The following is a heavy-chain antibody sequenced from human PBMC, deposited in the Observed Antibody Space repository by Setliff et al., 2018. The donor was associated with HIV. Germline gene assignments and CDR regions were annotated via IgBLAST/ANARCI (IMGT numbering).Heavy chain of an antibody. CDR2: VYYSGST. CDR1: GGSISRYY. V-gene: IGHV4-59*01. D-gene: IGHD6-19*01. J-gene: IGHJ2*01. CDR3: ARDPKGYTSATWYFDL. Sequence: KLPETLSLTCTVSGGSISRYYWSWIRQPPGKGLEWIGYVYYSGSTNYNVSLKSRVTMSVDTSKRQFSLRLNSVTAADTAVYYCARDPKGYTSATWYFDLWGRGTLVTVSS.